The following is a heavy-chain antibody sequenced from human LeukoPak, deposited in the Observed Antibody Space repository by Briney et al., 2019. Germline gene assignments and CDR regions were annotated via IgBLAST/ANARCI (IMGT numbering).Heavy chain of an antibody. CDR3: ATDPSIAAAGTFGY. Sequence: ASVKVSCKISGYTLTELSMHWVRQAPGKGLEWIGGFDPEDGETIYAQKFQGRVTMTEDTSTDTAYMELKCLRSEDTAVYYCATDPSIAAAGTFGYWGQGTLVTVSS. CDR2: FDPEDGET. CDR1: GYTLTELS. D-gene: IGHD6-13*01. V-gene: IGHV1-24*01. J-gene: IGHJ4*02.